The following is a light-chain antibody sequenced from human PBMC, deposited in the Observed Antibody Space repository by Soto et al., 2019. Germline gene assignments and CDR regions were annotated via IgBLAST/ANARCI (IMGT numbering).Light chain of an antibody. CDR1: QSVSSIY. V-gene: IGKV3-20*01. Sequence: EIVLTQSPGTLSLSPGERATLSCRASQSVSSIYLAWYQQKPGQAPRLLIYDTSSRATGIPDRFIGSGSGTDFTLTINRLGPEDFAVYYCQQYGSSPRTFGQGTKVEI. CDR3: QQYGSSPRT. J-gene: IGKJ1*01. CDR2: DTS.